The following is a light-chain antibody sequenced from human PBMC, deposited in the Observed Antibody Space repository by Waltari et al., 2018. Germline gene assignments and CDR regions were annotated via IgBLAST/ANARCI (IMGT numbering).Light chain of an antibody. CDR1: QSVSNY. J-gene: IGKJ5*01. Sequence: EIVLTQSPATLSLSPGERATLSCRASQSVSNYLAWYQQKPGQAPRLLIYDAANRATGIPARFSGSWSGTDFTLTISTLEPEDFAVYYCQQRSNWPPITFGQGTRLEIK. CDR2: DAA. CDR3: QQRSNWPPIT. V-gene: IGKV3-11*01.